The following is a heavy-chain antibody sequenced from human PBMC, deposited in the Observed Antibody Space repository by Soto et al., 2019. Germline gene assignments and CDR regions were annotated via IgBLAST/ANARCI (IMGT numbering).Heavy chain of an antibody. J-gene: IGHJ6*02. CDR3: TKSPAASYYYYGMDV. CDR1: GFTFSSAW. Sequence: EVQLVESGGGLVKPGGSLRLSCAASGFTFSSAWMSWVRQAPGKGLEWVGRVKSKTDGGTTDYAAPVKGRFTFSRDDSQNTVYLQMNNLKIEDTAVYYCTKSPAASYYYYGMDVWGHGTTVTVSS. CDR2: VKSKTDGGTT. D-gene: IGHD6-13*01. V-gene: IGHV3-15*01.